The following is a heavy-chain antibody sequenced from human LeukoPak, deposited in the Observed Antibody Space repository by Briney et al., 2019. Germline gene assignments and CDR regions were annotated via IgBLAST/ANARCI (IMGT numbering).Heavy chain of an antibody. CDR2: INSDDSIT. V-gene: IGHV3-74*01. J-gene: IGHJ4*02. Sequence: PGGSLRLSCAASGFTFSSRWMHWVRQAPGKGLVWVSRINSDDSITSYADSVKGRFTISRDNAKDTLYLQMNSLRAEDAAVYYCASPMWDTAIHDYWGQGTLVTVSS. D-gene: IGHD5-18*01. CDR3: ASPMWDTAIHDY. CDR1: GFTFSSRW.